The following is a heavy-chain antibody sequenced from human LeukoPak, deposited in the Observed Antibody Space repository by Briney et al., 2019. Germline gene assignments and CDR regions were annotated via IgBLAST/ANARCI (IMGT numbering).Heavy chain of an antibody. CDR2: LSGSGECT. J-gene: IGHJ4*02. CDR3: VKVTYDYVWGSYES. D-gene: IGHD3-16*01. CDR1: GFSFRSYV. Sequence: GGSLRLSCVGSGFSFRSYVMSWVRQAPEKGLEWVSALSGSGECTYYADSVKGRFTISRDNSKNTIYLQMNGLRVEDTAVYYCVKVTYDYVWGSYESWGQGTLVTVSS. V-gene: IGHV3-23*01.